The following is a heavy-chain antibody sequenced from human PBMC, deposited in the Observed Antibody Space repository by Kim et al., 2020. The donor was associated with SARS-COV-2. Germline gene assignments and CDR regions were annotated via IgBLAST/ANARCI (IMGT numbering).Heavy chain of an antibody. CDR3: ASEITMVPGVITNYGMDV. CDR1: GGTFSSYA. D-gene: IGHD3-10*01. V-gene: IGHV1-69*10. Sequence: SVKVSCKASGGTFSSYAISWVRQAPGQGLEWMGWIIPIIGIANYAQKFQGRVTITADKSTSTAYMELSSLRSEDTAVYYCASEITMVPGVITNYGMDVW. J-gene: IGHJ6*01. CDR2: IIPIIGIA.